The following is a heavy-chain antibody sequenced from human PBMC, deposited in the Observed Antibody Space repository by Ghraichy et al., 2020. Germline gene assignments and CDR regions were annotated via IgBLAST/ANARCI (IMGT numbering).Heavy chain of an antibody. CDR3: ATLPRGIRGVITD. D-gene: IGHD3-10*01. J-gene: IGHJ4*02. Sequence: SETLSLNCTVSGAPISNYYWSWIRQSPGRGLEYIGYIYTSGSTNYNPSLQSRITISMDAAKTQFSLSLRSVTAADTAIYYCATLPRGIRGVITDWGQGARVTVSS. CDR1: GAPISNYY. V-gene: IGHV4-4*09. CDR2: IYTSGST.